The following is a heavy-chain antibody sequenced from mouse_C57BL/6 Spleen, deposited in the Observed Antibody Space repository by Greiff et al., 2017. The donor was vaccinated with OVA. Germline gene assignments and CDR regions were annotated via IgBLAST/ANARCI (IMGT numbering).Heavy chain of an antibody. V-gene: IGHV5-6*01. D-gene: IGHD2-4*01. CDR1: GFTFSSYG. CDR2: ISSGGSYT. CDR3: AVGTNYFDYWGQGDY. Sequence: EVQVVESGGDLVKPGGSLKLSCAASGFTFSSYGMSWVRQTPDKRLEWVATISSGGSYTYYPDSVMGRFTISRDNAKNTLYLQMSSLKSEDTAMYYCAVGTNYFDYWGQGDYWGQGTTLTVSS. J-gene: IGHJ2*01.